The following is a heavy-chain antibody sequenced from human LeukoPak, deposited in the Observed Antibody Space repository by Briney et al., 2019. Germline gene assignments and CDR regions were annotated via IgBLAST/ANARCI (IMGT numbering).Heavy chain of an antibody. Sequence: GGSLRLSCAASGFTVSSNYMSWVRQAPGKGLEWVSVIYSGGSTYYADSVKGRFTISRDNSKNTLYLQMNSLRAEDTAVYYCACYSGSYRPIDYWGQETLVTVSS. CDR1: GFTVSSNY. CDR3: ACYSGSYRPIDY. J-gene: IGHJ4*02. CDR2: IYSGGST. D-gene: IGHD1-26*01. V-gene: IGHV3-66*01.